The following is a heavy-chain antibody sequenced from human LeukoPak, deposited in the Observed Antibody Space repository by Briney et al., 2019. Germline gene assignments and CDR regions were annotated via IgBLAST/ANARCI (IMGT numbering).Heavy chain of an antibody. J-gene: IGHJ4*02. D-gene: IGHD5-18*01. Sequence: GGSLRLSCAASGFTFSSYGMHWVRQAPGKGLEWVAVISYDGSNKYYADSVKGRFTISRDNAKNSLYLQMNSLRAEDTAVYYCASEANSYGSLWGQGTLVTVSS. V-gene: IGHV3-30*03. CDR3: ASEANSYGSL. CDR1: GFTFSSYG. CDR2: ISYDGSNK.